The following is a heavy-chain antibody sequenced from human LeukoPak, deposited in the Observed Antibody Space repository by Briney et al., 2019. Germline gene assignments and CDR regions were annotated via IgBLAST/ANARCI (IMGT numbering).Heavy chain of an antibody. CDR2: IYTSGST. J-gene: IGHJ4*02. Sequence: PSETLSLTCTVSGGSISSYYWGWIRQPAGKGLEWIGRIYTSGSTNYNPSLKSRVTMSVDTSKNQSSLKLSSVTAADTAVYYCARDYDSSGYYQYYFDYWGQGTLVTVSS. V-gene: IGHV4-4*07. CDR1: GGSISSYY. CDR3: ARDYDSSGYYQYYFDY. D-gene: IGHD3-22*01.